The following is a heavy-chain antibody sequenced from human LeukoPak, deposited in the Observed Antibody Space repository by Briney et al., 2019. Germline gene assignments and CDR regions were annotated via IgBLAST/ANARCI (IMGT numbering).Heavy chain of an antibody. CDR3: ARHTSGQPFDY. V-gene: IGHV3-11*03. J-gene: IGHJ4*02. CDR2: ISSSSSYT. CDR1: GFTFSDYY. Sequence: GGSLRLSCAASGFTFSDYYMSWIRQAPGKGLEWVSYISSSSSYTNYADSVKGRFTISRDSAKNSLYLQMNSLRAEDTAVYYCARHTSGQPFDYWGQGTLVTVSS. D-gene: IGHD6-19*01.